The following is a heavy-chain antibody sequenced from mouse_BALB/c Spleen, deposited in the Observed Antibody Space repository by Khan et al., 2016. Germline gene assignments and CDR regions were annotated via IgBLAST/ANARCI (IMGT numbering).Heavy chain of an antibody. V-gene: IGHV3-2*02. CDR1: GYSITSDYA. Sequence: EVQLQESGPGLVKPSQSLSLTCTVTGYSITSDYAWNWIRQFPGNKLEWMGYIDSSGSTTYNLSLKSRVSITRDTSKNQIFLQLNSVTTEDTATYDCATPYYLFVYWGQGTLVTVSA. CDR2: IDSSGST. CDR3: ATPYYLFVY. D-gene: IGHD1-1*02. J-gene: IGHJ3*01.